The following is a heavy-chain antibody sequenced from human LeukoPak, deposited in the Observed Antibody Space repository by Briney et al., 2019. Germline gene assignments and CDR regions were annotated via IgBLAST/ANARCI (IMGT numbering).Heavy chain of an antibody. CDR3: ARRAGAYSHPYDY. D-gene: IGHD4/OR15-4a*01. Sequence: GGSLRLSCTVSGFTVSSNSMSWVRQAPGKGLEWVSFIYSDNTHYSDSVKGRFTISRDNSKNTLYLQMNSLSAEDTAVYYCARRAGAYSHPYDYWGQGTLVTVSS. V-gene: IGHV3-53*01. J-gene: IGHJ4*02. CDR2: IYSDNT. CDR1: GFTVSSNS.